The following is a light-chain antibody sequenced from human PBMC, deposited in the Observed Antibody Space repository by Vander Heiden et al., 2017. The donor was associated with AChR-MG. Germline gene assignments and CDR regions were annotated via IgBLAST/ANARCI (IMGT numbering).Light chain of an antibody. CDR3: QQANSFPRT. V-gene: IGKV1-12*01. CDR1: QNVNYW. Sequence: DIQMTQSPSSVSASVGDRVTITCRASQNVNYWLAWYQQKPEKAPILLIYAASSLQSGVPSRFSGSGSGTDFTLTISSLQPEDFATYYCQQANSFPRTFGQGTRVEIK. CDR2: AAS. J-gene: IGKJ1*01.